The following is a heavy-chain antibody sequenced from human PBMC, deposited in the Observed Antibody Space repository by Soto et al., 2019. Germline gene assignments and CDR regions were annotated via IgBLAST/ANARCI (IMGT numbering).Heavy chain of an antibody. CDR1: GYTFTGYY. CDR3: ARGRFLEWSDAFDI. J-gene: IGHJ3*02. V-gene: IGHV1-2*04. D-gene: IGHD3-3*01. Sequence: GASVKVSCKASGYTFTGYYMHWVRQAPGQGLEWMGWINPNSGGTNYAQKFQGWVTMTRDTSTSTAYMELSRLRSDDTAVYYCARGRFLEWSDAFDIWGQGTMVTVSS. CDR2: INPNSGGT.